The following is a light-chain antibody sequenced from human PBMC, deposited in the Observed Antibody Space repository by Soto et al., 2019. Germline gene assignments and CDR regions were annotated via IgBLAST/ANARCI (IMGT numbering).Light chain of an antibody. J-gene: IGLJ2*01. CDR1: RSDVGAYNY. Sequence: QPVLTQPPSASGSPGQSVTISCTGTRSDVGAYNYVSWYQQHPGKAPKLIMYEVTKRPSGVPDRFSGSKSGNTASLTVSGLQAGDEADYYCSSYAGTSMVFCGGTKLTVL. V-gene: IGLV2-8*01. CDR2: EVT. CDR3: SSYAGTSMV.